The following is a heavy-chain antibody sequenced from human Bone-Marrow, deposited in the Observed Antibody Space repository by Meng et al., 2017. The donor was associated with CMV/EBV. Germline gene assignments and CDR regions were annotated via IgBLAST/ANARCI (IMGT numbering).Heavy chain of an antibody. J-gene: IGHJ6*02. D-gene: IGHD2/OR15-2a*01. CDR2: ISGGGGNT. CDR3: ARGQVQCSTINCHDYRFSGMDV. Sequence: GESLKISCAASGFTFSNFAMSWVRQAPGTGLEWVSTISGGGGNTYYADSVKGRFTISRDNSKNTLYLHMSSLRGEDTAVYYCARGQVQCSTINCHDYRFSGMDVWGQGTTVTVSS. V-gene: IGHV3-23*01. CDR1: GFTFSNFA.